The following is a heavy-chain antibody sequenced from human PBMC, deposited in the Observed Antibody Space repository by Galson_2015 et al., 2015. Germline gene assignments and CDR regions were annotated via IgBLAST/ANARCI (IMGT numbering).Heavy chain of an antibody. CDR3: ARDESMSAAGTDY. CDR1: GFTFSSYG. Sequence: SLRLPRAASGFTFSSYGMHWVRQAPGKGLEWVAVIWYDGSNKYYTDSVKGRFTISRDNSKKTLYLQMNSLRAEDTAVYYCARDESMSAAGTDYWGQGTLVTVSS. V-gene: IGHV3-33*01. J-gene: IGHJ4*02. D-gene: IGHD6-13*01. CDR2: IWYDGSNK.